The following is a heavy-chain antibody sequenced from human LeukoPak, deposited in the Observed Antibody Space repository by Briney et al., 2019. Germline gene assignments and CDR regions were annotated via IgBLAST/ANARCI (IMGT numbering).Heavy chain of an antibody. Sequence: SETLSLTCTVSGGSISSYYWSWIRQPAGKGLEWIGRIYSSGSTNYNPSLKSRVTISVDKAKNQSSLNLSSVSAADTAVYYCARDGSSGWFGTIDYWGQGILVTVSS. CDR1: GGSISSYY. D-gene: IGHD6-19*01. J-gene: IGHJ4*02. CDR2: IYSSGST. V-gene: IGHV4-4*07. CDR3: ARDGSSGWFGTIDY.